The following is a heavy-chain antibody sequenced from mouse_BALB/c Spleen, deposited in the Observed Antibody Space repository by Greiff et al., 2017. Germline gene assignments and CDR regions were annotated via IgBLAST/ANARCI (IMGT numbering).Heavy chain of an antibody. Sequence: VMPVESGPELVKPGASVKISFKAFGYPFTGFFMNWVMPSHGKSLEWIGRINPYNGDTFYNQKFKGKATLTVDKSPSTAHMELRSLASEDPAVYYCARGNAMDYWGQGTSVTVSS. V-gene: IGHV1-20*02. J-gene: IGHJ4*01. CDR2: INPYNGDT. CDR3: ARGNAMDY. CDR1: GYPFTGFF.